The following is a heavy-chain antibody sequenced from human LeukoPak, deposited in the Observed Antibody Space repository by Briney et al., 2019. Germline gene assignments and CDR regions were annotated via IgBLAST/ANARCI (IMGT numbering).Heavy chain of an antibody. J-gene: IGHJ6*02. CDR3: ARVRIYDFWSGYRESNYYYGMDV. Sequence: GASVKVSCKASGYTFTSYGISWVRQAPGQGLEWMGWISAYNGNTNYAQKLQGRVTMTTDTSTSTAYMELRSLRSDDTAVYYCARVRIYDFWSGYRESNYYYGMDVWGQGTTVTVSS. CDR2: ISAYNGNT. CDR1: GYTFTSYG. V-gene: IGHV1-18*01. D-gene: IGHD3-3*01.